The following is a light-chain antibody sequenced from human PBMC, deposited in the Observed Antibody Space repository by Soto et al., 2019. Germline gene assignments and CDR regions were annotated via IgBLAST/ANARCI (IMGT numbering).Light chain of an antibody. J-gene: IGLJ1*01. CDR2: DDD. Sequence: QSVLTQPPSVSAAPGQRVTISCSGSSSNIGGNSVSWYQQLPGTAPKLLIYDDDKRPSAIPDRFSGSKSGTSATLGITGFQTGDEADYYCGSSDSSMSAYVFGTGTKVTVL. V-gene: IGLV1-51*01. CDR1: SSNIGGNS. CDR3: GSSDSSMSAYV.